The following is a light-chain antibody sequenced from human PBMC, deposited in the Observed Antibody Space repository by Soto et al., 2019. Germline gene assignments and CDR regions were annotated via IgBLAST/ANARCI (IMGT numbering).Light chain of an antibody. J-gene: IGKJ4*01. CDR3: QQYNIWPLT. V-gene: IGKV3-15*01. CDR2: GAA. CDR1: QSVSSD. Sequence: ETQMTQSPVTLSVSPGERVTLSCRASQSVSSDLAWYQKKPGQPPRLLIYGAATRAAGIPARCSGSCSGPEFTLIISSLQSEDSALYYCQQYNIWPLTFGGGTRVQIK.